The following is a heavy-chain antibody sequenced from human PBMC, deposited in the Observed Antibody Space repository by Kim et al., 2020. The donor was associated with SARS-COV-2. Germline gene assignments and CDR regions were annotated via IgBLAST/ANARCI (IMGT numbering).Heavy chain of an antibody. Sequence: GDAVYAQQFQGGVTLTRDTSVTTAYLELSSLKSEDTAVYYCPRGVTAGYDYWGQGTLVTVSS. V-gene: IGHV1-8*01. D-gene: IGHD6-25*01. CDR3: PRGVTAGYDY. J-gene: IGHJ4*02. CDR2: GDA.